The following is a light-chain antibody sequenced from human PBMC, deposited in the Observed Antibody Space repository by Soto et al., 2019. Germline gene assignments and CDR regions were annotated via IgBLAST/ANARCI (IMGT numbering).Light chain of an antibody. CDR2: DAS. J-gene: IGKJ1*01. V-gene: IGKV1-5*01. CDR1: QSISSW. Sequence: DIQMTQSPSTLSASVGDRVTITCRASQSISSWLAWYQQKPGKAPKLLIYDASSLESGVPSRFSGSGSGTEFTLTISSLQPDDFATYYYQQYNSYSPTTFGQGTKVDIK. CDR3: QQYNSYSPTT.